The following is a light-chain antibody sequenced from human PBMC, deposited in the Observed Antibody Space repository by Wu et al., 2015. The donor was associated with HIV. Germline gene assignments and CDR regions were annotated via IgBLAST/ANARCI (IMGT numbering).Light chain of an antibody. Sequence: EIVMTQSPATLSVSPGERATLSCRASQSVSSSHLAWYQQKPGQAPRLLMYGASTRAAGIPDRFSGSGSGTDFTLTINRLKPEDLAVYYCQQYGTSPFTFGRRDRRWRSN. CDR1: QSVSSSH. CDR2: GAS. V-gene: IGKV3-20*01. J-gene: IGKJ4*01. CDR3: QQYGTSPFT.